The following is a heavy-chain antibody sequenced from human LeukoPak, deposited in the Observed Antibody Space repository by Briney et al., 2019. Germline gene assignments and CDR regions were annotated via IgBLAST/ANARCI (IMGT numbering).Heavy chain of an antibody. CDR1: GYRFSNYW. V-gene: IGHV5-51*01. D-gene: IGHD2-8*01. Sequence: GESLQISSNASGYRFSNYWIGGVRQMPGKGLEWMGIIYGDDSDTRYSPSFQGHVTISADKSISTAYLQWSSLKASDTAIYYCARYQRMHVGKFDYFYGMDVWGQGTTVTVSS. CDR3: ARYQRMHVGKFDYFYGMDV. CDR2: IYGDDSDT. J-gene: IGHJ6*02.